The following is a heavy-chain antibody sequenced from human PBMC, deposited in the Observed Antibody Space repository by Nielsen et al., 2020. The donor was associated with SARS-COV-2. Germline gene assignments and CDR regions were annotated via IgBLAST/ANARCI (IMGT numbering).Heavy chain of an antibody. CDR3: ARYPPITAAAAFDI. CDR2: ISSSSSTI. J-gene: IGHJ3*02. Sequence: GGSLRLSCAASGFTFSGSAMHWVRQAPGKGLEWVSYISSSSSTIYYADSVKGRFTISRDNAKNSLYLQMNSLRAEDTAVYYCARYPPITAAAAFDIWGQGTMVTVSS. V-gene: IGHV3-48*04. CDR1: GFTFSGSA. D-gene: IGHD6-13*01.